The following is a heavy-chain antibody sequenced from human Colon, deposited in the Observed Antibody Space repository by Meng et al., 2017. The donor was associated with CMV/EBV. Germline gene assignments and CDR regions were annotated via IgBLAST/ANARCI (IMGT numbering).Heavy chain of an antibody. CDR3: ARDGRGWGLDY. Sequence: GGSLRLSCEVSGFTFSKAWMSWVRQAPGKGLEWVSVIYSGGSTYYADSVKGRFTISRDNSKNTLYLQMNSLRAEDTAVYYCARDGRGWGLDYWGQGTLVTVSS. D-gene: IGHD6-19*01. CDR1: GFTFSKAW. V-gene: IGHV3-53*01. CDR2: IYSGGST. J-gene: IGHJ4*02.